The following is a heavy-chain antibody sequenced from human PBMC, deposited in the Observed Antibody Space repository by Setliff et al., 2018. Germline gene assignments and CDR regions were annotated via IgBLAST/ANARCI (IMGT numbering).Heavy chain of an antibody. CDR2: INHNGGT. J-gene: IGHJ3*02. V-gene: IGHV4-34*01. CDR1: GGSFSGYY. Sequence: LSLTCAVYGGSFSGYYWSWIRQPPGRGLEWIGEINHNGGTNYNPSLKSRVXISIXXXXXXXXXXXXXXXXXDTAVYYCAREVTGSSSWFEGAFDIWGQGTMVTVSS. D-gene: IGHD6-13*01. CDR3: AREVTGSSSWFEGAFDI.